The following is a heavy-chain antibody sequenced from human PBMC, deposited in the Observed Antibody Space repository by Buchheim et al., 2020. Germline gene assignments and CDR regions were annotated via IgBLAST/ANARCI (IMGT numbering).Heavy chain of an antibody. CDR3: ARARYYDFWSGYYPYYYYGMDV. D-gene: IGHD3-3*01. Sequence: QVQLQQWGAGLLKPSETLSLTCAVYGGSFSGYYWSWIRQPPGKGLEWIGEINHSGSTNYNPSLKSRVTISVDTSKNQFSLKLSSVTAPCTALYYCARARYYDFWSGYYPYYYYGMDVSFQGTT. CDR2: INHSGST. CDR1: GGSFSGYY. J-gene: IGHJ6*02. V-gene: IGHV4-34*01.